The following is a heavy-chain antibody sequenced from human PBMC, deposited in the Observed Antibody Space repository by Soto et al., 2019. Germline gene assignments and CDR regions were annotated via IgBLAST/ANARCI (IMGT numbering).Heavy chain of an antibody. CDR3: ARDRYSGSDAYMDV. V-gene: IGHV3-11*01. D-gene: IGHD5-12*01. CDR1: GFTFSDYY. CDR2: ISGSSGNI. Sequence: QVQLVESGGGVGKPGGSLRLSCAASGFTFSDYYMSWTRQAPGKGLEWVEYISGSSGNIYYADSVKGRFTISRDNAKNSLYLQMNSLRADDTAVYYCARDRYSGSDAYMDVWGNGTTVTVSS. J-gene: IGHJ6*03.